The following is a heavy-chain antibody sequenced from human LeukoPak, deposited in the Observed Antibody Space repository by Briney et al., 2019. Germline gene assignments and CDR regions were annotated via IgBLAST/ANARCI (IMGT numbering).Heavy chain of an antibody. J-gene: IGHJ4*02. D-gene: IGHD3-10*01. CDR2: ISSSSSYI. V-gene: IGHV3-21*01. Sequence: GGSLRLSCAAPGFTFSSYSMNWVRQAPGKGLEWVSSISSSSSYIYYADSVKGRFTISRDNAKNSLYLQMNSLRAEDTAVYYCARDLRGSGSSDYWGQGTLVTVSS. CDR3: ARDLRGSGSSDY. CDR1: GFTFSSYS.